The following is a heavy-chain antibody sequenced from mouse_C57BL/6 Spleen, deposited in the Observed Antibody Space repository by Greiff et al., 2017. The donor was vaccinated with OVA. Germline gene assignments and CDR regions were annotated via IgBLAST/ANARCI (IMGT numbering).Heavy chain of an antibody. Sequence: ESGAELVKPGASVKISCKASGYAFSSYWMNWVKQRPGKGLEWIGQIYPGDGDTNYNGKFKGKATLTADKSSSTAYMQLSSLTSEDSAVYFCARGIYDYDLYFDYWGQGTTLTVSS. CDR2: IYPGDGDT. V-gene: IGHV1-80*01. CDR3: ARGIYDYDLYFDY. CDR1: GYAFSSYW. D-gene: IGHD2-4*01. J-gene: IGHJ2*01.